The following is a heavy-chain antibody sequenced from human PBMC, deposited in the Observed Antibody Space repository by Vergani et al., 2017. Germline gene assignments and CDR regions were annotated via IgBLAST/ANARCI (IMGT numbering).Heavy chain of an antibody. J-gene: IGHJ5*01. V-gene: IGHV3-23*01. CDR3: AKDRRYYGSGSHWLDS. Sequence: EVQLLESGGALVQPGGSLRLSCEASGFTFIDYAMSWIRQAPGGGLEWISAISASGGSTFYADTVRSIFIISKDLTTNILYLDMTSLITEDTAIYYCAKDRRYYGSGSHWLDSWGQGTLVTV. CDR1: GFTFIDYA. CDR2: ISASGGST. D-gene: IGHD3-10*01.